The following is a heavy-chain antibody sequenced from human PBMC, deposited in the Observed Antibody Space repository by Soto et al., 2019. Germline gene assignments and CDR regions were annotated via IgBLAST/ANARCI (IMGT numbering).Heavy chain of an antibody. J-gene: IGHJ4*02. D-gene: IGHD6-19*01. V-gene: IGHV2-5*01. CDR3: AHRPGGSGWRYYFDY. CDR2: TYWNDDD. CDR1: GFSLTSTGVG. Sequence: SGPTLVNPTQTLTLTCSFSGFSLTSTGVGVGWFRQPPGKALEWLGLTYWNDDDRYRSSLRSRLTITKDTSKNQVVLTMTNMDPEDTATYYCAHRPGGSGWRYYFDYWGQGTLVTVSS.